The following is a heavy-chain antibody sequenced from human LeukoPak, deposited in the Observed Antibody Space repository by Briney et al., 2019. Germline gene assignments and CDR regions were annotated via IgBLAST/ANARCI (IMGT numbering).Heavy chain of an antibody. J-gene: IGHJ4*02. CDR2: IIPILGTA. V-gene: IGHV1-69*05. CDR1: GGTFSSYA. CDR3: ARQGYDILTGYLYYFDY. Sequence: GASVKVSCKASGGTFSSYAISWVRQAPGQGLEWMGGIIPILGTANYAQKFQGRVTITTDEPTSTAYMELSSLRSEDTAVYYCARQGYDILTGYLYYFDYWGQGTLVTVSS. D-gene: IGHD3-9*01.